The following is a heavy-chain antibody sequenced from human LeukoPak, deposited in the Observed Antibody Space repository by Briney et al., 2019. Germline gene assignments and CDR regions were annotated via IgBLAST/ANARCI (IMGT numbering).Heavy chain of an antibody. Sequence: GGSLRLSCAASGFTLATYAMSWVRQAPGKGLEWVSTLSDSGGDTYYADSVKGRFTISRDKSNNTLYLQMNSLRAEDTALYYCAKTRDYFDSTDYYRPDAFDIWGQGTMVTVSS. CDR2: LSDSGGDT. V-gene: IGHV3-23*01. D-gene: IGHD3-22*01. J-gene: IGHJ3*02. CDR1: GFTLATYA. CDR3: AKTRDYFDSTDYYRPDAFDI.